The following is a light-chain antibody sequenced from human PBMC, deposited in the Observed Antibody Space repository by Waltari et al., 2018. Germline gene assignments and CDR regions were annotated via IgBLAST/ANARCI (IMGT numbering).Light chain of an antibody. CDR2: KAS. J-gene: IGKJ2*01. CDR3: QQNHSYPYT. V-gene: IGKV1-5*03. Sequence: DIQMTQSPSTLSASVRDRVTITCRASQNIRDWLAWYQQKPGKAPNLLIYKASNLESGVPSRFSGSGSGTEFALTISSLQPDDFATYYCQQNHSYPYTFGQGTKLEIK. CDR1: QNIRDW.